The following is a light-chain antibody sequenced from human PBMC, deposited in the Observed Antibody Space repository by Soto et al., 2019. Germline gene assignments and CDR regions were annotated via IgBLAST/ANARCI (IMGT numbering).Light chain of an antibody. CDR1: SSDVGGYNY. CDR2: DVS. J-gene: IGLJ1*01. CDR3: CSYAGTYV. Sequence: QSALTQPRSVSGSPGQSVTISCTGTSSDVGGYNYVSWYQQHPGKAPKLMIYDVSERPSGVPDRFSGSKSGNTASLTISGLQAEDEAYYYCCSYAGTYVFGTGTKVTVL. V-gene: IGLV2-11*01.